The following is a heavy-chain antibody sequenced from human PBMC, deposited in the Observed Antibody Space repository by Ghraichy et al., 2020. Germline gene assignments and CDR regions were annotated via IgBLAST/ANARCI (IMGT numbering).Heavy chain of an antibody. CDR1: GFTFSSYG. CDR2: IWYDGSNK. J-gene: IGHJ4*02. D-gene: IGHD2-2*01. Sequence: GGSLRLSCAASGFTFSSYGMHWVRQAPGKGLEWVAVIWYDGSNKYYADSVKGRFTISRDNSKNTLYLQMNSLRAEDTAVYYCARDPSGSTPYYFDYWGQGTRVTGSS. CDR3: ARDPSGSTPYYFDY. V-gene: IGHV3-33*01.